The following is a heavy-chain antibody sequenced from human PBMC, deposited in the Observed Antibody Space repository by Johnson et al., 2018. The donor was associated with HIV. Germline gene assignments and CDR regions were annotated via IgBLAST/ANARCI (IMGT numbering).Heavy chain of an antibody. Sequence: VQLVESGGGVVQPGGSLRLSCAASGFTFSSYWMIWVRQAPGKGLEWVANIKQDGSDKYYVDSVKGRFTISRDNAKNSLYLQMNSLRAEATALYYCVRDGYYDAGSDPLDIWGQGTMVTVSS. CDR2: IKQDGSDK. CDR3: VRDGYYDAGSDPLDI. J-gene: IGHJ3*02. V-gene: IGHV3-7*05. CDR1: GFTFSSYW. D-gene: IGHD3-10*01.